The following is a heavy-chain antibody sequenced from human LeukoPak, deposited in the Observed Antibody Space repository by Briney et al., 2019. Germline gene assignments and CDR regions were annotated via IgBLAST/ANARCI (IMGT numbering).Heavy chain of an antibody. Sequence: ASVKVSCKVSGFTLTELSMHWVRQAPGKGLEWMGGFDPEDGETIYAQKFQGRVTMIEDTSTDTAYMELSSLRSEDTAVYYCATEGGYYFDYWGQGTLVTVSS. V-gene: IGHV1-24*01. J-gene: IGHJ4*02. CDR1: GFTLTELS. CDR2: FDPEDGET. CDR3: ATEGGYYFDY. D-gene: IGHD3-16*01.